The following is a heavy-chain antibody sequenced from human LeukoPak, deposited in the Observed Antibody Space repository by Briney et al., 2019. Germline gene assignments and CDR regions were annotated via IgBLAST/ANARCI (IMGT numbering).Heavy chain of an antibody. D-gene: IGHD3-22*01. CDR1: GFTFSSYA. V-gene: IGHV3-7*01. Sequence: PGGSLRLSCAASGFTFSSYAMSWVRQAPGKGLEWVANIKQDGSAKYYVDSVKGRFTISRDNAKNSLYLQMCSLRAEDTAVYYCARDGGYYVFDYWGQGTLVTVSS. J-gene: IGHJ4*02. CDR3: ARDGGYYVFDY. CDR2: IKQDGSAK.